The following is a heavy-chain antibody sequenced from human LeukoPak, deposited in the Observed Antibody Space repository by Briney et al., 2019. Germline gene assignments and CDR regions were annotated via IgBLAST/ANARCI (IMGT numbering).Heavy chain of an antibody. CDR2: TYSDGST. D-gene: IGHD6-19*01. CDR1: GGSLSGFY. CDR3: ARDVVAVPGSANWFDT. J-gene: IGHJ5*02. Sequence: PSETLTLTCTVSGGSLSGFYWSWIRQSPRLGLEWIGLTYSDGSTMYNPSLTSRVTISVDTSKNQISLRLTSVTAADTAIYYCARDVVAVPGSANWFDTWGQRTLVTVSS. V-gene: IGHV4-59*01.